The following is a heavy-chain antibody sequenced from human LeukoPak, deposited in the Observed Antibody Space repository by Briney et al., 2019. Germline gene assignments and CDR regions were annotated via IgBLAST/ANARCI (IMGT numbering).Heavy chain of an antibody. CDR1: GYTFTSYG. CDR3: ARTAFIAAAGPVDY. CDR2: ISAYNGNT. V-gene: IGHV1-18*01. D-gene: IGHD6-13*01. J-gene: IGHJ4*02. Sequence: GASVKVSCKASGYTFTSYGISWVRQAPGQGLEWMGWISAYNGNTNYAQKLQGRVTMTTDTSTSTAYMELRSLRSDDTAVYYCARTAFIAAAGPVDYWGQGTLVTVSS.